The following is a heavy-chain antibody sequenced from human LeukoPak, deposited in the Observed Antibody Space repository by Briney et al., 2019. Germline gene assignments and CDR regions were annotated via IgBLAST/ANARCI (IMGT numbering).Heavy chain of an antibody. V-gene: IGHV4-39*01. Sequence: SETLSLTCTVSGGSISSSSYYWGWIRQPPGKGLEWIGSIYYSGSTYYNPSLKSRVTISVDTSKNQFSLKLSSVTAADTAVYYCARRAAAYYYGSGSSYYFDYWGQGTLVTVSS. CDR1: GGSISSSSYY. CDR3: ARRAAAYYYGSGSSYYFDY. CDR2: IYYSGST. J-gene: IGHJ4*02. D-gene: IGHD3-10*01.